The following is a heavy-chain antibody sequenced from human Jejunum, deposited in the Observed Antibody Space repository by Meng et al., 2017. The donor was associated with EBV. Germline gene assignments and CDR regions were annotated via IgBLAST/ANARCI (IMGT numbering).Heavy chain of an antibody. CDR2: IYYSGST. CDR3: ARTYYYDSSGYAPFDY. V-gene: IGHV4-39*07. J-gene: IGHJ4*02. Sequence: QLQLQESGPGLVKPSXXLSLTCIVSXGSISSSSYYWGWIRQPPGKGLEWIGSIYYSGSTYYNPSLKSRVTISVDTSKNQFSLKLSSVTAADTAVYYCARTYYYDSSGYAPFDYWGQGTLVTVSS. CDR1: XGSISSSSYY. D-gene: IGHD3-22*01.